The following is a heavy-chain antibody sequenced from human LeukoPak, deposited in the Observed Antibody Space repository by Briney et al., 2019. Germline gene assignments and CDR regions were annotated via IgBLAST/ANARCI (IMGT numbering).Heavy chain of an antibody. D-gene: IGHD2-15*01. V-gene: IGHV3-7*01. CDR2: IKQDGSEK. J-gene: IGHJ4*02. CDR3: ARVLLGYCSGGSCYSVYFDY. CDR1: GFTFSSYW. Sequence: GGSLRLSCAASGFTFSSYWMSWVRQAPGKGLGWVANIKQDGSEKYYVDSVKGRFTISRDNAKNSLYLQMNSLRAEDTAVYYCARVLLGYCSGGSCYSVYFDYWGQGTLVTVSS.